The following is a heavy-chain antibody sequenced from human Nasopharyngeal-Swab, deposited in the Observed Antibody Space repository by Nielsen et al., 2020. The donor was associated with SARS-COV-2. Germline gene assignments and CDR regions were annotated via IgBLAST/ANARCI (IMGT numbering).Heavy chain of an antibody. CDR1: GFTFSSYA. CDR2: ISGSGGST. D-gene: IGHD4-17*01. Sequence: GESLKISCTASGFTFSSYAMSWVRQAPGKGLEWVSEISGSGGSTYYAESVKGRFTISRDNSKNTLYLQMSSLRAEDTAIYYCAKGIYGDYLIDYWGQGTLVTVSS. CDR3: AKGIYGDYLIDY. J-gene: IGHJ4*02. V-gene: IGHV3-23*01.